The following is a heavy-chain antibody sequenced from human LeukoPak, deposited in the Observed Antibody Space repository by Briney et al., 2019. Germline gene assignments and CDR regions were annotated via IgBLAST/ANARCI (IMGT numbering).Heavy chain of an antibody. V-gene: IGHV3-74*01. CDR2: INGDGSRT. Sequence: GGSLRLSCAASGFTFSTNWMHWVRQAPGKGLVWVSRINGDGSRTNYADSVEGRFTISRDNAKNTVYLQMDSLRAEDTAVYYCARGATYAYYWGQGILVTVSS. J-gene: IGHJ4*02. D-gene: IGHD4-17*01. CDR3: ARGATYAYY. CDR1: GFTFSTNW.